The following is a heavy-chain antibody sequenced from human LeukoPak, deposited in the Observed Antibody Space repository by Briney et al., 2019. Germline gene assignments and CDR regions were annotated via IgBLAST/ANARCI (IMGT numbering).Heavy chain of an antibody. CDR3: ARHPYYYGSGRRATNFDY. CDR1: GGSISSSSYY. Sequence: PSETLSLTCTVSGGSISSSSYYWGWIRQPPGKGLEWIGSIYYSGSTYYNPPLKSRVTISVDTSKNQFSLKLSSVTAADTAAYYCARHPYYYGSGRRATNFDYWGQGTLVTVSS. D-gene: IGHD3-10*01. J-gene: IGHJ4*02. CDR2: IYYSGST. V-gene: IGHV4-39*01.